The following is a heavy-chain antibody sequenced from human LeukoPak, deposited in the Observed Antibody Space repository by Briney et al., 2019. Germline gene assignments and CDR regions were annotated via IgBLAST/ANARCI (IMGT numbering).Heavy chain of an antibody. D-gene: IGHD2/OR15-2a*01. CDR1: GFTFSSYA. V-gene: IGHV3-23*01. Sequence: GGSLRLSCAASGFTFSSYAVSWVRQAPGKGLEWVSGISGSGGRTYYADSVKGRFTISRDNSKNTLYLQMNSLRAEDTAVYYCAKVTFEGVDPWGQGTLVTVSS. CDR2: ISGSGGRT. CDR3: AKVTFEGVDP. J-gene: IGHJ5*02.